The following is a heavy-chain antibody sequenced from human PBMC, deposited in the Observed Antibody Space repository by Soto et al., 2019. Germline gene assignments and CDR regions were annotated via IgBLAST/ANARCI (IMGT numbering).Heavy chain of an antibody. CDR2: IWYDGSNK. CDR1: GFTFSSYG. Sequence: QVQLVESGGGVVQPGRSLRLSCAASGFTFSSYGMHWVRQAPGKGLEWVAVIWYDGSNKYYADSVKSRFTIFRDNSKNTLYLQMNSLRAEDTAVYYCARDFMDGYSQNIDYWGQGTLVTVSS. J-gene: IGHJ4*02. CDR3: ARDFMDGYSQNIDY. V-gene: IGHV3-33*01. D-gene: IGHD5-18*01.